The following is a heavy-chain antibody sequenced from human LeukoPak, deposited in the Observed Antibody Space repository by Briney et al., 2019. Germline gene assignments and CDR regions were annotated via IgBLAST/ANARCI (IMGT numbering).Heavy chain of an antibody. Sequence: GASVKVSCKAPGYTFTSYGISWVRQAPGQGLEWMGWISAYNGNTNYAQKLQGRVTMTTDTSTSTAYMELRSLRSDDTAVYYCARDDYGDRGYDSSGYYFSDYWGQGTLVTVSS. CDR1: GYTFTSYG. CDR3: ARDDYGDRGYDSSGYYFSDY. CDR2: ISAYNGNT. J-gene: IGHJ4*02. D-gene: IGHD3-22*01. V-gene: IGHV1-18*01.